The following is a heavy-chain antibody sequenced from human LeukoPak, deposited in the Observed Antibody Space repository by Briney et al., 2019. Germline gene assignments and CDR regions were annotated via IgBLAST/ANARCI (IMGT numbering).Heavy chain of an antibody. Sequence: PSETLSLTCTVSGGSMSSYYWSWIRQPAGKGLEWIGEINHSGSTNYNPSLKSRVTISVDTSKNQFSLKLSSVTAADTAVYYCARGISSSWYYYYYYMDVWGKGTTVTVSS. V-gene: IGHV4-34*01. J-gene: IGHJ6*03. CDR1: GGSMSSYY. D-gene: IGHD6-13*01. CDR2: INHSGST. CDR3: ARGISSSWYYYYYYMDV.